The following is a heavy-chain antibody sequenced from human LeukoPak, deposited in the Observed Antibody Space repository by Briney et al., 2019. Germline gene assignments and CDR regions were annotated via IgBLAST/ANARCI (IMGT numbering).Heavy chain of an antibody. Sequence: GGSLRLSCAASGFPFSDTWMHWVRQAPGKGLMWVSRITHDATQTAYADSVKGRFTVSRDNSKNTLYLQMNSPRVEDTAVYYCAREGGYCSSTTCYFDSWGQGTLVTVSS. CDR2: ITHDATQT. J-gene: IGHJ4*02. D-gene: IGHD2-2*01. CDR3: AREGGYCSSTTCYFDS. CDR1: GFPFSDTW. V-gene: IGHV3-74*01.